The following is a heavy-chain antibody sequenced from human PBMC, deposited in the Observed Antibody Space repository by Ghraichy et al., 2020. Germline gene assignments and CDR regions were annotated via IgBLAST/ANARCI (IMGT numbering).Heavy chain of an antibody. V-gene: IGHV3-21*01. D-gene: IGHD3-16*01. CDR3: VRDFALGREIDY. Sequence: GGSLRLSCVDSGFTFSYYGMNWVRQAPGKGLEWVSSISTSGTYIYYSDSVRGRFTISRDNAKNSLYLQMNSLRAEDTAVYYCVRDFALGREIDYWGQGTLVTVSS. J-gene: IGHJ4*02. CDR2: ISTSGTYI. CDR1: GFTFSYYG.